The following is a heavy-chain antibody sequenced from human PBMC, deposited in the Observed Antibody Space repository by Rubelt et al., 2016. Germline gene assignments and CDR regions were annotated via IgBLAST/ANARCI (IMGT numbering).Heavy chain of an antibody. Sequence: QLQLQESGPGLVKPSETLSLTCTVSGGSISSSSYYWGWIRQPPGKGLEWIGSIYSSGNTYYNASLQSRVSISIDTSRKQFSLSLTFVTAADTAMYYCARGGGYGPFLWGQGTLVTVSS. CDR2: IYSSGNT. D-gene: IGHD4-17*01. CDR3: ARGGGYGPFL. J-gene: IGHJ4*02. V-gene: IGHV4-39*01. CDR1: GGSISSSSYY.